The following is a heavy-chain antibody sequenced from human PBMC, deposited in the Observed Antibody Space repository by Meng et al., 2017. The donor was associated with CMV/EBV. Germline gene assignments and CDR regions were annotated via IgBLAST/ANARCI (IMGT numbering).Heavy chain of an antibody. D-gene: IGHD5-18*01. CDR1: GFTFDDYA. CDR3: AKDRVGYSYGLVDY. V-gene: IGHV3-9*01. J-gene: IGHJ4*02. CDR2: ISWNCGSI. Sequence: GGSLRLSCAASGFTFDDYAMHWVRQAPGKGLEWVSGISWNCGSIAYADSVKGRFTISRDNAKNSLYLQMNSLRAEDTALHYCAKDRVGYSYGLVDYWGQGTLVTVSS.